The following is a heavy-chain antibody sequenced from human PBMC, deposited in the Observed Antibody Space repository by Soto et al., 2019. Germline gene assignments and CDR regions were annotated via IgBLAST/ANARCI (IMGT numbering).Heavy chain of an antibody. CDR2: IYTSGTT. CDR1: GGPMRGYF. D-gene: IGHD1-26*01. Sequence: HVPLQESGPGLVRPSETLSLTSNVSGGPMRGYFWSWFRLSAGKGLEWIGGIYTSGTTNYNPSLKSRVTMSVDTSWTHFSLRLTSETAADSALYYRATATVPWAFDIWGAWTMVSVS. J-gene: IGHJ3*02. V-gene: IGHV4-4*07. CDR3: ATATVPWAFDI.